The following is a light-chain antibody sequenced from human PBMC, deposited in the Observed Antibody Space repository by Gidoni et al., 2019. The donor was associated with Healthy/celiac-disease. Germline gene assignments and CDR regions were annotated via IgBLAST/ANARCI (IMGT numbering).Light chain of an antibody. CDR3: QQYGSSPQT. CDR1: QSVSSSY. Sequence: EIVLTQSPGTLSLSPGERATLSCRASQSVSSSYLAWYQQKPGQAPRLLIYGASSRATGIPDRLSGSGSGTDFTLTISRLEPEDFAVYYCQQYGSSPQTFXXXTKXEIK. CDR2: GAS. J-gene: IGKJ1*01. V-gene: IGKV3-20*01.